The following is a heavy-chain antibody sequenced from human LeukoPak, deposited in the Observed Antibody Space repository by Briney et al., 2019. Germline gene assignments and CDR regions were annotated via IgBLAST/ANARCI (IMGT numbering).Heavy chain of an antibody. CDR3: AKALYYGDYVSDTHPGAGY. Sequence: GGSLRLSCAASGFTFSSYAMSWVRQAPGKGLEWVSAISGSGGSTYYADSVKGRFTISRDNSKNTLYLQMNSLRAEDTAVYYCAKALYYGDYVSDTHPGAGYWGQGTLVTVSS. J-gene: IGHJ4*02. CDR2: ISGSGGST. CDR1: GFTFSSYA. D-gene: IGHD4-17*01. V-gene: IGHV3-23*01.